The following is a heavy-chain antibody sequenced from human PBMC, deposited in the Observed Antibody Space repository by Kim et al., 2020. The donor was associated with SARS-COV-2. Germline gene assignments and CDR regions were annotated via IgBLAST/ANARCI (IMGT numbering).Heavy chain of an antibody. CDR1: GGSISSSDYY. Sequence: SETLSLTCSVSGGSISSSDYYWGWIRQPPGKGLEWIATIYYSGSTYYNPSLKGRVTISVDTSKKQFSLRLSSVIAADAAVYYCARHLRNWHFDVWGRGTL. CDR3: ARHLRNWHFDV. V-gene: IGHV4-39*01. J-gene: IGHJ2*01. CDR2: IYYSGST.